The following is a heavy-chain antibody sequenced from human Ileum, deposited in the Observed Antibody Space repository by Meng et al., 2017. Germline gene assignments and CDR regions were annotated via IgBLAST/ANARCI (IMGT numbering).Heavy chain of an antibody. Sequence: VLLQGPGPGLVQPSGTLSLTCAGTGDSISSSGWWSWVRQPPGKGLEWIGQIYQSGSTNYNPSLKSRVTISIDRSENQLSLKLSSVTAADTAVYYCARHIVGPTPGMEYWGQGTLVTVSS. D-gene: IGHD1-26*01. V-gene: IGHV4-4*02. CDR2: IYQSGST. CDR1: GDSISSSGW. CDR3: ARHIVGPTPGMEY. J-gene: IGHJ4*02.